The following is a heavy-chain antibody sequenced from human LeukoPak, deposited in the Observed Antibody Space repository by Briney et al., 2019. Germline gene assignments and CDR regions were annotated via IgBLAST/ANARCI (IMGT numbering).Heavy chain of an antibody. J-gene: IGHJ2*01. CDR3: ARPRLYCSGGSCYGWYFDL. D-gene: IGHD2-15*01. CDR1: GGSTSSYY. CDR2: IYYSGST. V-gene: IGHV4-59*08. Sequence: SDTLSLTSTVSGGSTSSYYWSWIRQPPGKGLELIGYIYYSGSTYYNPSLKSRVTISVGTSKNQFSLKLSSVTAADTAVYYCARPRLYCSGGSCYGWYFDLWGRGTLATVSS.